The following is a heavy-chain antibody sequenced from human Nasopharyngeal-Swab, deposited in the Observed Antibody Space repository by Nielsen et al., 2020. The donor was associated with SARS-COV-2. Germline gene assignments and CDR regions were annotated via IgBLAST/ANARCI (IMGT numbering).Heavy chain of an antibody. J-gene: IGHJ5*02. D-gene: IGHD1-7*01. CDR2: IYYSGST. Sequence: WSRQPPGKRLEWIGYIYYSGSTNYNPSLKSRVTISVDTSKNQFSLKLSSVTAADTAVYYCARGGPGLELFSRFDPWGQGTLVTVSS. CDR3: ARGGPGLELFSRFDP. V-gene: IGHV4-59*01.